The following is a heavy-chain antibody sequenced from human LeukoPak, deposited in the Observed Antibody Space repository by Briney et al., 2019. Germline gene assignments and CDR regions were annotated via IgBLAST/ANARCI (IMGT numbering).Heavy chain of an antibody. CDR2: INPSGGST. Sequence: ASVKVSCKASGYTLTSYYMHWVRQAPGQGLEWMGIINPSGGSTSYAQKFQGRVTMTRDTSTSTVYMELSSLRSEDTAVYYCARGGSTVTTDFPFDPWGQGTLVTVSS. J-gene: IGHJ5*02. CDR3: ARGGSTVTTDFPFDP. D-gene: IGHD4-17*01. V-gene: IGHV1-46*01. CDR1: GYTLTSYY.